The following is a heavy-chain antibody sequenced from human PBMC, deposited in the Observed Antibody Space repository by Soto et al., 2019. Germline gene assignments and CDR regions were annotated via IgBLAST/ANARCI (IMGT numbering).Heavy chain of an antibody. Sequence: ESGGGLVQPGGSLRLSCAASGFTFSSNSMNWVRQAPGKGLEWISYISSSSSTIYADSVKGRFTISRDNAKNSLYLQMNSLRDEDTAAYYCARVIWSGHLTSDLWGQGTLVTVSS. D-gene: IGHD3-3*01. CDR2: ISSSSSTI. J-gene: IGHJ5*02. CDR1: GFTFSSNS. CDR3: ARVIWSGHLTSDL. V-gene: IGHV3-48*02.